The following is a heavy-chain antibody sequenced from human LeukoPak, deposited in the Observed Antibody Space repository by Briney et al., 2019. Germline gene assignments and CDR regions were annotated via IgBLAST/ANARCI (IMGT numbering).Heavy chain of an antibody. CDR1: GGSISSGSYY. V-gene: IGHV4-39*07. CDR2: IYYSGST. J-gene: IGHJ4*02. CDR3: ARDRSGSYFDY. D-gene: IGHD3-3*01. Sequence: SETLSLTCTVSGGSISSGSYYWSWIRQPPGKGLEWIGSIYYSGSTYYNPSLKSRLTISLDTSKNQFSLQVNSVTAADTAVYYCARDRSGSYFDYWGQGTLVTVSS.